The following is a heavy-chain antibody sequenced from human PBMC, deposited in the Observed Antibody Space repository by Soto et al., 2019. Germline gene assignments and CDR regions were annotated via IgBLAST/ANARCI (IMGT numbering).Heavy chain of an antibody. D-gene: IGHD2-15*01. V-gene: IGHV3-66*01. CDR3: TIGDVHCNGVRCYGVPMDV. CDR2: IQSGGST. CDR1: GFSVNSKY. J-gene: IGHJ6*01. Sequence: EVQLVESGGDLVQPGGSLRLSCAASGFSVNSKYMSWVRQAPGKGLEWVTLIQSGGSTYYAGSVKGRFTISRDFSENTLFLQMNSLRVEDTAVYYCTIGDVHCNGVRCYGVPMDVWRKGTTVTVSP.